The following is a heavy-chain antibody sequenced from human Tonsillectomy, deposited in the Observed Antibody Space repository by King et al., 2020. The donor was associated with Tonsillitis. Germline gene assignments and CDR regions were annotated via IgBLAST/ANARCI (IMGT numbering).Heavy chain of an antibody. J-gene: IGHJ6*02. Sequence: VQLVESGGGLAQPGGSLRLSCAASGFTFSSYSMNWVRQAPGKGLEWISYISSSSSTIYYADSMKGRFTISRDNAKNSLYLQMNSLRDEDTAVYYCARGRAAAGAPVGLRYYYYGMDVWGPGTTVTVSS. CDR1: GFTFSSYS. CDR3: ARGRAAAGAPVGLRYYYYGMDV. CDR2: ISSSSSTI. V-gene: IGHV3-48*02. D-gene: IGHD6-13*01.